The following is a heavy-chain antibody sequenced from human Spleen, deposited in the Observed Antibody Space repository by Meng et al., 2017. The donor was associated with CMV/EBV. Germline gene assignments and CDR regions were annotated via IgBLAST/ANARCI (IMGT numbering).Heavy chain of an antibody. D-gene: IGHD3-16*01. CDR1: GFTFSSYV. V-gene: IGHV3-30*07. CDR3: AREGRTYYDYVWGSDSELYYFDY. Sequence: GESLKISCAASGFTFSSYVMHWVRQAPGRGLEWVAAISFDGNDVYYADSVTGRFTISRDNAKNSLYLQMNSLRAEDTAVYYCAREGRTYYDYVWGSDSELYYFDYWGQGTLVTVSS. CDR2: ISFDGNDV. J-gene: IGHJ4*02.